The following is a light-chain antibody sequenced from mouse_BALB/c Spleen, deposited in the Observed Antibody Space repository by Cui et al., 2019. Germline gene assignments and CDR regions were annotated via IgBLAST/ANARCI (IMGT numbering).Light chain of an antibody. CDR2: STS. V-gene: IGKV4-74*01. CDR1: SSVSSSY. Sequence: QLVLTQSPAIMSASLGERVTMTCTASSSVSSSYLHWYQQKPGSSPKLWIYSTSNLASGVPARFSGSGSGTSYSLTISSMEAEDAATYYCHQYHRSPFTFGSGTKLEIK. CDR3: HQYHRSPFT. J-gene: IGKJ4*01.